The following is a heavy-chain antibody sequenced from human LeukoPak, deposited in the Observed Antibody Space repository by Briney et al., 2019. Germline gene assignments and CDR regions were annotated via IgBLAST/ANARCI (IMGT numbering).Heavy chain of an antibody. J-gene: IGHJ4*02. CDR2: IYHSGST. Sequence: SETLSLTCTVSGYSISSGYYLGWIRQPPGKGLEWIGSIYHSGSTYYNPSLKSRVTISVDTSKNQFSLKLSSVTAADTAVYYCARALWGDYVGFDFWGQGTLVTVSS. D-gene: IGHD4-17*01. V-gene: IGHV4-38-2*02. CDR3: ARALWGDYVGFDF. CDR1: GYSISSGYY.